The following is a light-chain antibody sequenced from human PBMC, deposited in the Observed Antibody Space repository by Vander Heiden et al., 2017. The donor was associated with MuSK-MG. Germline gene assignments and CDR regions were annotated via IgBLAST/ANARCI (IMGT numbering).Light chain of an antibody. V-gene: IGKV1-39*01. CDR3: QQSYSNPTWT. CDR1: QSISSY. Sequence: DIQMTQSPSSLSASVGDRVTITCRASQSISSYLNWYQQKPGKAPKLLIYAASSLQSGVPSRFSGSGYGKDFTLTISSRQPEDFATYYCQQSYSNPTWTFGQGTKVEIK. CDR2: AAS. J-gene: IGKJ1*01.